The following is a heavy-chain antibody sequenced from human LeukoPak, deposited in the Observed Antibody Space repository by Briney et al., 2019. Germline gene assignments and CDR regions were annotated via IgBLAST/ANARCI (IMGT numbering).Heavy chain of an antibody. Sequence: GGSLRLSCAAFGFTFSSHAMCWVRQAPRQGLEWVSCIGGTGDSTYYADSVKGRFTISRDNSKNTLYLQMNSLRAEDTSVYYCTRRGRESNDWGPFDYWGQGTLVTVSS. J-gene: IGHJ4*02. CDR3: TRRGRESNDWGPFDY. V-gene: IGHV3-23*01. CDR2: IGGTGDST. CDR1: GFTFSSHA. D-gene: IGHD3-9*01.